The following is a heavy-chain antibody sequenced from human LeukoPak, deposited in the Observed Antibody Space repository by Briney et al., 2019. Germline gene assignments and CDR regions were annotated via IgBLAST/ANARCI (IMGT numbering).Heavy chain of an antibody. V-gene: IGHV1-46*01. CDR3: ARDYVDDVPMIKDY. CDR1: GYTFTSYH. Sequence: ASVKVSCKASGYTFTSYHMHWVRQAPGQGLEWMGKINLSGGSTTYAQKFQGRVTMTRDTSTSTVYMELSSLRSEDTAVYYCARDYVDDVPMIKDYWGQGTLVTVSS. CDR2: INLSGGST. J-gene: IGHJ4*02. D-gene: IGHD3-16*01.